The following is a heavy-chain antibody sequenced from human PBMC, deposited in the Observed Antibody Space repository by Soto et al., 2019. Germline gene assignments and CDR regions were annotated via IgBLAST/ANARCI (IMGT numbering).Heavy chain of an antibody. CDR3: ADMRGQWLPRD. V-gene: IGHV4-59*04. CDR2: INSGGSA. D-gene: IGHD6-19*01. Sequence: SETLSLTCTVSGGSISSYYWSWIRQPPGEGLEWIGNINSGGSAYYYPSLRNRVTISVDTSKNQFSLRLSSVTAADTAVYYCADMRGQWLPRDWGQGILVTVSS. CDR1: GGSISSYY. J-gene: IGHJ4*02.